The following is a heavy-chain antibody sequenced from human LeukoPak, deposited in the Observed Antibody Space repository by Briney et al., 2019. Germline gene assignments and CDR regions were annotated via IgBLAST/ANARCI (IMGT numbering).Heavy chain of an antibody. CDR2: INPNSGGT. Sequence: GASVKVSCKASGYSFTGYYMHWVRQAPGQGLEWMVWINPNSGGTNYAQKFQGRVTMTRDTSISTGYMELSTLRSDDAAVYYCARGGRYCSSGTCYGGYWGQGTLVTVSS. CDR3: ARGGRYCSSGTCYGGY. J-gene: IGHJ4*02. D-gene: IGHD2-15*01. CDR1: GYSFTGYY. V-gene: IGHV1-2*02.